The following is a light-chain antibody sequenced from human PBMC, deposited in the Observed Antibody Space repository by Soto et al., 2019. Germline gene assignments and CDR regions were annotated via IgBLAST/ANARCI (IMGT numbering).Light chain of an antibody. Sequence: DIHMTQSPSTLSASIGDRVTITCLASQSLDNFLAWYQQKPGKAPKLLIYDVSSLESGVPSRFSGSGSETEFTLTISSLFPDDFATYYCQQYNRYWTFGQGTKVDIK. V-gene: IGKV1-5*01. CDR1: QSLDNF. J-gene: IGKJ1*01. CDR2: DVS. CDR3: QQYNRYWT.